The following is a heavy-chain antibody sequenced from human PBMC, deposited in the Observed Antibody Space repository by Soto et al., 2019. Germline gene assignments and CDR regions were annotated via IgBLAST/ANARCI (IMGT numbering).Heavy chain of an antibody. CDR2: IYSGGST. Sequence: EVQLVETGGGLIQPGGSLRLSCAASGFTVSSNYMSWVRQAPGKGLEWVSVIYSGGSTYYADSVQGRFTISRDNSKNTLYLQMNSLRAEDTAVYYCASQGGYCGGGCYDYWGQGTLVTVSS. CDR3: ASQGGYCGGGCYDY. J-gene: IGHJ4*02. D-gene: IGHD2-21*02. V-gene: IGHV3-53*02. CDR1: GFTVSSNY.